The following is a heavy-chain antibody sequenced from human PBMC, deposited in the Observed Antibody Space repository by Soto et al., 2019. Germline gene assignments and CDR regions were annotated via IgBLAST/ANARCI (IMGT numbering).Heavy chain of an antibody. D-gene: IGHD6-19*01. CDR2: ISSSSTI. V-gene: IGHV3-48*01. CDR1: GFTFSSYS. Sequence: GSLRLSCAASGFTFSSYSMNRVRQAPGKGLEWVSYISSSSTIYYADSVKGRFTISRDNAKNSLYLQMNSLRAEDTAVYYCARESMAAPLDYWGQGTLVTVSS. CDR3: ARESMAAPLDY. J-gene: IGHJ4*02.